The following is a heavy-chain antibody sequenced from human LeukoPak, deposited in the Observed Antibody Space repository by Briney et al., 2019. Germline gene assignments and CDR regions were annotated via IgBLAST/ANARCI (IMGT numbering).Heavy chain of an antibody. Sequence: GASVKVSCKASGYTFTGYYMHWVRQAPGQGLEWMGWINPNSGGTNYAQKFQGRVTMTRDTSISTAYMELSRLRSDDTAVYYCARAEGPCGGDCYSFGYRGQGTLVTASS. D-gene: IGHD2-21*02. CDR2: INPNSGGT. J-gene: IGHJ4*02. V-gene: IGHV1-2*02. CDR1: GYTFTGYY. CDR3: ARAEGPCGGDCYSFGY.